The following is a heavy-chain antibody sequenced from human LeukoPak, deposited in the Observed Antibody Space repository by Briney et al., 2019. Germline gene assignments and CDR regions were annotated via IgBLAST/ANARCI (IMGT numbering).Heavy chain of an antibody. CDR3: ARGLGLGDWFDP. V-gene: IGHV1-8*03. CDR1: GYTFTGYY. CDR2: MNPNSGNT. J-gene: IGHJ5*02. Sequence: GASVKVSCKASGYTFTGYYMHWVRQAPGQGLEWMGWMNPNSGNTGYAQKFQGRVTITRNTSISTAYMELSSLRSEDTAVYYCARGLGLGDWFDPWGQGTLVTVSS.